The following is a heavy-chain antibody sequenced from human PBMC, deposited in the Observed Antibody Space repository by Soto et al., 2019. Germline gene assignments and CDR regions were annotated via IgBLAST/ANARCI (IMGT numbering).Heavy chain of an antibody. CDR2: IDPSDSYT. Sequence: PGESLKISCKGSGYSFTSYWISWVRQMPGKGLEWMGRIDPSDSYTNYSPSFQGQVTISADKSISTAYLQWSSLKASDTAMYYCARGPSPAAAFDIWGEGTMVTVSS. D-gene: IGHD2-2*01. V-gene: IGHV5-10-1*04. CDR3: ARGPSPAAAFDI. CDR1: GYSFTSYW. J-gene: IGHJ3*02.